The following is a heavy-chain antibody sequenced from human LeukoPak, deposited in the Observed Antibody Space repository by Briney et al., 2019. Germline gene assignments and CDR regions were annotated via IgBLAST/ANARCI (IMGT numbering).Heavy chain of an antibody. J-gene: IGHJ4*02. Sequence: SETLSLTCAVYGGSFSGYYWSGIRQPPWKGLEWIGEINHNGSTNYNPSLNSRVTISVDTSKNQCSLKLSSVTVADTAVYYCASGWSRFDYCGQGTLVTVSS. V-gene: IGHV4-34*01. D-gene: IGHD2-8*02. CDR3: ASGWSRFDY. CDR1: GGSFSGYY. CDR2: INHNGST.